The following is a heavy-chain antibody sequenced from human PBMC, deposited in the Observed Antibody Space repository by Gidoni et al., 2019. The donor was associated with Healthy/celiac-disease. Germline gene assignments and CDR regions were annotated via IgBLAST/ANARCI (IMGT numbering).Heavy chain of an antibody. CDR2: IKQDGSEK. CDR1: GFPFSSYW. J-gene: IGHJ4*02. Sequence: EVQLVESGGGLGKPGGALRLAWSASGFPFSSYWMSWVRQAPGKGLEWVANIKQDGSEKFYVDSVKGRFTISRDNAKNSLYLQMNSLRAEDTAVYYCARERLDYFDYWGQVTLVTVSS. CDR3: ARERLDYFDY. V-gene: IGHV3-7*01.